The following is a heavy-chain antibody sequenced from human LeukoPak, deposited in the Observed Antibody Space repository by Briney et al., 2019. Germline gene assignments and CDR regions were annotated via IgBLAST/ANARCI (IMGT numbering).Heavy chain of an antibody. J-gene: IGHJ4*02. CDR3: ASRSSVAASGPG. Sequence: GGSLRLSCAASGFTFSSYWMSWVRQAPGKGLEWVANINQDGSEKYNVDSVKGRFTISRDNAKNSLYLQMSSLRAEDTALYYCASRSSVAASGPGWGQGTLVTVSS. CDR2: INQDGSEK. D-gene: IGHD2-15*01. CDR1: GFTFSSYW. V-gene: IGHV3-7*01.